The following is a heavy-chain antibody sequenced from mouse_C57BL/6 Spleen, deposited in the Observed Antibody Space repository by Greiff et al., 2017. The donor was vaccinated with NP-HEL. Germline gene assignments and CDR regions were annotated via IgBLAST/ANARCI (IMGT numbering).Heavy chain of an antibody. Sequence: VQLQQSGAELARPGASVKMSCKASGYTFTSYTMHWVKQRPGQGLEWIGYINPSSGYTKYNQKFKDKATLTADKSSSTAYMQLSSLTSEDSAVYYCARGYMVTTYAMDYWGQGTSVTVAS. CDR3: ARGYMVTTYAMDY. V-gene: IGHV1-4*01. D-gene: IGHD2-2*01. CDR2: INPSSGYT. CDR1: GYTFTSYT. J-gene: IGHJ4*01.